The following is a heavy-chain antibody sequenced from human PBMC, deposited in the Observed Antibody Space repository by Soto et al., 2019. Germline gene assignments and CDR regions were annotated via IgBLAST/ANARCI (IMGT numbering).Heavy chain of an antibody. CDR3: AKYTASGSTPLVY. CDR1: GFTFSRYG. CDR2: ISHDGSTK. D-gene: IGHD2-15*01. V-gene: IGHV3-30*18. Sequence: PGGSLRLSCAASGFTFSRYGMHWVRQAPGKGLKWVAIISHDGSTKYYADSVKGRFTISRDNSKNKVYLQMNSLRAEDTATYCSAKYTASGSTPLVYWCQGTLATVSS. J-gene: IGHJ4*02.